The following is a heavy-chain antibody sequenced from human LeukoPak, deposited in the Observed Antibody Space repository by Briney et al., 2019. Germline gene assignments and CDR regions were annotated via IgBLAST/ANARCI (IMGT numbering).Heavy chain of an antibody. J-gene: IGHJ4*02. CDR3: ARNLYCSSTSCYGFDY. V-gene: IGHV1-2*02. D-gene: IGHD2-2*01. CDR2: INPNSGGT. CDR1: GYTFTGYY. Sequence: GASVKVSCKASGYTFTGYYMHWVRQAPGQGLEWMGWINPNSGGTNYAQKFQGRVTMTRDTSISTAYMELSRLRSDDTAVDYCARNLYCSSTSCYGFDYWGQGTLVTVSS.